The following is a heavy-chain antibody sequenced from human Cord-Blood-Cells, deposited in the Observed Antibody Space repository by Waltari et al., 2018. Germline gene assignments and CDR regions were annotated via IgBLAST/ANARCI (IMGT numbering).Heavy chain of an antibody. CDR1: GDPFSRYA. CDR3: ARGYSGIPYYFDY. CDR2: IIPIVGKE. Sequence: VSLVQSAAAAITPRSPVNITCNASGDPFSRYATRWVLPAPGQGLEWLGEIIPIVGKENYPQKFQCRVTITADESTSTAYMELNSLKAEDTAVDYCARGYSGIPYYFDYWGQGTLVTVAS. D-gene: IGHD1-26*01. V-gene: IGHV1-69*01. J-gene: IGHJ4*02.